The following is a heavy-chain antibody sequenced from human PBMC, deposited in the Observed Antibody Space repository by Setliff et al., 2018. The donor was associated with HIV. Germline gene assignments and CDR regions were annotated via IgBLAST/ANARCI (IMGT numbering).Heavy chain of an antibody. V-gene: IGHV4-34*01. Sequence: PSETLSLTCAVYGGSFSGHYWSWIRQPPGKGLEWIGEINHSGISNFNPSLKSRVTIPIDTPRNQFSLKLSSVNAADTDVYYCARGGGFWSGQLDFWGQGTLVTVSS. CDR3: ARGGGFWSGQLDF. J-gene: IGHJ4*02. D-gene: IGHD3-3*01. CDR2: INHSGIS. CDR1: GGSFSGHY.